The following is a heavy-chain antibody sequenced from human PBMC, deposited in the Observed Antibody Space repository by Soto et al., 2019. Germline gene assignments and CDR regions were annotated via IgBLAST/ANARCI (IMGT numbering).Heavy chain of an antibody. D-gene: IGHD3-3*02. V-gene: IGHV3-30-3*01. CDR2: ISYDGSNK. CDR3: ARDQSISASLDY. J-gene: IGHJ4*02. Sequence: ESVGGVVQPGRSLRLSCAASGFTFSSYAMHWVRQAPGTGLEWVAVISYDGSNKYYADSVKGRFTISRDNSKNTLYLQMNSLRAEDTAVYYCARDQSISASLDYWGQGTLVTVSS. CDR1: GFTFSSYA.